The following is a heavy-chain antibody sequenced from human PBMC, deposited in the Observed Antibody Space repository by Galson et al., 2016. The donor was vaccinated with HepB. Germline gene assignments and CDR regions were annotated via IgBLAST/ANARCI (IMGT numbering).Heavy chain of an antibody. D-gene: IGHD2-15*01. J-gene: IGHJ5*02. CDR1: GFTFSHYP. CDR2: ISYDGGEE. CDR3: ARDAIQTSDIVINWFDP. Sequence: SLRLSCAASGFTFSHYPMHWVRQAPGKGLEWVAVISYDGGEEYYADSVKGRFTISRDNSKNTLYLQMNSLRGEDTAVYYCARDAIQTSDIVINWFDPWGQGTLVTVSS. V-gene: IGHV3-30*04.